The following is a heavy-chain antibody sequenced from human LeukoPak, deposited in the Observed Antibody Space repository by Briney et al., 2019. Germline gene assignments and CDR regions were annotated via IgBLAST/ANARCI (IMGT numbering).Heavy chain of an antibody. J-gene: IGHJ4*02. D-gene: IGHD3-16*01. V-gene: IGHV1-2*02. CDR2: INPNSGDT. Sequence: ASVKVSCKASGYIFTGYYMHWVRQAPGQGLEWMGWINPNSGDTNYAQKFQGRVTMTRDTSISTAYMELSRLRSDDTAVYYCARVRYRLAETYIDSWGQGTLVTVSS. CDR3: ARVRYRLAETYIDS. CDR1: GYIFTGYY.